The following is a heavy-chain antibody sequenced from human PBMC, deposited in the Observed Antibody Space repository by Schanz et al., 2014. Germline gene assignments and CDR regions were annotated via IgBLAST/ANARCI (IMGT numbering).Heavy chain of an antibody. CDR1: GFTFSTTW. D-gene: IGHD4-17*01. Sequence: VQLVESGGGVVQPGGSLRLSCLASGFTFSTTWMNWVRQAPGKGLEWVGRIKSKVDGGTTDNAAPVQGRFTISRDDSKNTLHLQMNSLKTEDTAVYYCSTDLTAVDYDAIGLWGQGTMVTVSS. CDR3: STDLTAVDYDAIGL. CDR2: IKSKVDGGTT. V-gene: IGHV3-15*01. J-gene: IGHJ3*01.